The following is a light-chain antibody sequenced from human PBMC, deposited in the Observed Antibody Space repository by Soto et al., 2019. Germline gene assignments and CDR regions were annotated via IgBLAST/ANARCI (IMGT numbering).Light chain of an antibody. V-gene: IGKV1-5*03. CDR1: QTIIIW. J-gene: IGKJ1*01. CDR3: QQYYSYPWT. CDR2: KAS. Sequence: DIQMTQSPSTLSGSVGDRVTITCRASQTIIIWLAWYQQKPGKAPKLLIYKASGLESGVPSRFSGSGSGTDFTLTISCLQSEDFATYYCQQYYSYPWTFGQGTKVDI.